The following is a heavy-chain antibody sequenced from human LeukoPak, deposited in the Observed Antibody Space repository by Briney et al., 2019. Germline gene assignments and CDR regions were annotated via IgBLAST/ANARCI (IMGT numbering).Heavy chain of an antibody. V-gene: IGHV1-46*01. CDR2: INPSGGST. J-gene: IGHJ4*02. CDR3: ASSTLWELTPFDY. CDR1: GDTFSSFA. Sequence: GASVKVSCKASGDTFSSFAVSWVRLAPGQGLEWMGVINPSGGSTRYAQKFQDRVTMTRDMSTSTVYMELSSLRSEDTAVYYCASSTLWELTPFDYWGQGTLVTVSS. D-gene: IGHD1-26*01.